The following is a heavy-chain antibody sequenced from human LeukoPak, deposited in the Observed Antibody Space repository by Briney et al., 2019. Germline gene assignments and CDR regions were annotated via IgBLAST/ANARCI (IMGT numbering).Heavy chain of an antibody. CDR3: AKGGKWDVTPFDY. D-gene: IGHD1-26*01. J-gene: IGHJ4*02. Sequence: GGSLRLSCAASGFTFTSYSMNWVRPAPGKGLEWVSTISGGGGSTYYADSVKGRFTISRDNSKNTLYLQVNSLRAEDTAVYYCAKGGKWDVTPFDYWGQGTLVTVSS. CDR2: ISGGGGST. V-gene: IGHV3-23*01. CDR1: GFTFTSYS.